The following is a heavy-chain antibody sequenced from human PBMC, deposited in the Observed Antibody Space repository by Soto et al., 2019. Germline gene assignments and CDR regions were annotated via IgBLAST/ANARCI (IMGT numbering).Heavy chain of an antibody. CDR2: INPSGGST. Sequence: ASVKVSCKASGYTFTSYYMHWVRQAPGQGLEWMGIINPSGGSTSYAQKFQGRVTMTRDTSTSTVYMELSSLRSEDTAVYYCATVTTNFRRYYYYGMDVWGQGTTVTVSS. CDR1: GYTFTSYY. CDR3: ATVTTNFRRYYYYGMDV. D-gene: IGHD4-17*01. J-gene: IGHJ6*02. V-gene: IGHV1-46*03.